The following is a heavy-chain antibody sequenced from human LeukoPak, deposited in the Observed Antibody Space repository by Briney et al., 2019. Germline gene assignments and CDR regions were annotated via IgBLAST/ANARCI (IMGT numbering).Heavy chain of an antibody. D-gene: IGHD2-2*01. J-gene: IGHJ4*02. V-gene: IGHV4-61*02. CDR1: GGLISSGSYY. CDR2: IYSSGST. Sequence: SQTLSLTCTVSGGLISSGSYYWSWIRQPAGKGQEWIGRIYSSGSTNYNPALRSRLTISVDTSKNQFSLKLSSVTAADTAVYYCASTICISTSCYPGVVDYWGQGTLVTVSS. CDR3: ASTICISTSCYPGVVDY.